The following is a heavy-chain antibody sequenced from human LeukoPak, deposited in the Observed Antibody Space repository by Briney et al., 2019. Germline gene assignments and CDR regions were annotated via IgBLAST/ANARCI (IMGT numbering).Heavy chain of an antibody. V-gene: IGHV4-59*01. CDR2: IYYTGLT. D-gene: IGHD1-1*01. CDR3: GGWNEGWDH. Sequence: SGTLALPCTVSGGSLSGFYWDWIRPPPGKGLEWLGDIYYTGLTNYNPPLRTRITMSVDRPKNQFPPTPSALPAADTAVYLLGGWNEGWDHLGQGTLVTVSS. J-gene: IGHJ4*02. CDR1: GGSLSGFY.